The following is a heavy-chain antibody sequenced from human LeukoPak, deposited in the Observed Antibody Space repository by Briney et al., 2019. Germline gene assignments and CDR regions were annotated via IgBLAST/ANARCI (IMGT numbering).Heavy chain of an antibody. CDR1: GFTFSSYA. J-gene: IGHJ4*02. CDR2: ISGSGGST. V-gene: IGHV3-23*01. Sequence: GGCLRLSCAASGFTFSSYAMSWVRQAPGKGLEWVSAISGSGGSTYYADSVKGRFTISRDNSKNTLYLQMNSLRAEDTAVYYCVKATYCSGGSCYYFDYWRQGTLVTVSS. CDR3: VKATYCSGGSCYYFDY. D-gene: IGHD2-15*01.